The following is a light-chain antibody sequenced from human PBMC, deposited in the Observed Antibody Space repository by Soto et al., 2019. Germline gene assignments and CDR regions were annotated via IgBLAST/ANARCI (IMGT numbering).Light chain of an antibody. CDR2: DVS. V-gene: IGLV2-14*01. Sequence: QSALTQPASVSGSPGQSITISCTGTSSDVGGYNYVSWYQQHPGKAPKLIIYDVSNRPSGVSNRFSGSKSGNTASLTISGLQAEDEADYYCCSYTNSGTLVYVFGTGTKLTVL. CDR1: SSDVGGYNY. J-gene: IGLJ1*01. CDR3: CSYTNSGTLVYV.